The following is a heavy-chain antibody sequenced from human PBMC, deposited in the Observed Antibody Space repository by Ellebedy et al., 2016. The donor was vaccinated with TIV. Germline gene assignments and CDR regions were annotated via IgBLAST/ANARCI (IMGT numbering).Heavy chain of an antibody. CDR3: ATDSSKSRLVMVASAQAFDV. CDR1: GYSLTELS. D-gene: IGHD2-21*01. CDR2: FDPEDGET. J-gene: IGHJ3*01. Sequence: AASVKVSCKVSGYSLTELSMHWVRQAPGKGLEWMGGFDPEDGETTYAQKFQGRSILTEDTSSDTAYMELSNLRSEDTAVYFCATDSSKSRLVMVASAQAFDVWGQGTLVTVSS. V-gene: IGHV1-24*01.